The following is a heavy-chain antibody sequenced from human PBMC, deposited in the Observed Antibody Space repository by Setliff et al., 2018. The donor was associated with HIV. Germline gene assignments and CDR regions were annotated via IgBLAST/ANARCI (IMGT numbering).Heavy chain of an antibody. CDR2: IYSNGGT. V-gene: IGHV4-59*01. D-gene: IGHD6-19*01. CDR1: GGSISAYY. Sequence: EPLSLTCNVSGGSISAYYWSWVRQPPGKRLEWIGYIYSNGGTAYNPSLKSRVTISVDTSKNQFSLKLTSVTIADTAVYYCARFTSGWYGQYWGQGTLVTVSS. J-gene: IGHJ4*02. CDR3: ARFTSGWYGQY.